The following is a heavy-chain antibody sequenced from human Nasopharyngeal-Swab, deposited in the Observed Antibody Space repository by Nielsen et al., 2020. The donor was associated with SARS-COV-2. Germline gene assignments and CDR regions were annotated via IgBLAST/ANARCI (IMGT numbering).Heavy chain of an antibody. CDR3: AKSMAYFQLSGTYNLDF. CDR2: ISYEGSIR. D-gene: IGHD2-21*01. V-gene: IGHV3-30*18. Sequence: GESLKISCAASGFTFNYFGMHWVRQAPGKGLEWVSFISYEGSIRNYIDSVKDRFTVSRDSSKNTVYLQMNSLRPDDTAVYFCAKSMAYFQLSGTYNLDFWGQGTLVTVSS. J-gene: IGHJ4*02. CDR1: GFTFNYFG.